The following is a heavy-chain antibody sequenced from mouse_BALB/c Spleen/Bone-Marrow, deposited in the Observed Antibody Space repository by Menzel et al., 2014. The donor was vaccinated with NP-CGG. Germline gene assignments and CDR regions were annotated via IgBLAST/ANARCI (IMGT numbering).Heavy chain of an antibody. V-gene: IGHV1-80*01. J-gene: IGHJ3*01. Sequence: VQLQESGAELVRPGSSVKISCKASGYVFTDYWMSWLRQRPGQGLEWIGQIFPVNADTNYKANFKDKVTLTADKSSTTAYMQLNSLTSEDSAVYFCARFATGSFAYWGQGTLVTVSA. CDR1: GYVFTDYW. CDR3: ARFATGSFAY. CDR2: IFPVNADT. D-gene: IGHD1-1*01.